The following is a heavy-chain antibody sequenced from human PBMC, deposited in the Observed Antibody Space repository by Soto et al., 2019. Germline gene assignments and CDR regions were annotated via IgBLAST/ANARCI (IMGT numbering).Heavy chain of an antibody. V-gene: IGHV1-69*01. D-gene: IGHD2-2*01. CDR1: GGTFSSYA. Sequence: QVQLVQSGAEVKKPGSSVKVSCKASGGTFSSYAISWVRQAPGQGLEWMGGIIRISGTANYAQKFQGRVTIPAYESTSTAYMELSSLRSEDTAVYYCARSQGSSTSLEIYYYYYYGMDVWGQGTTVTVSS. CDR2: IIRISGTA. CDR3: ARSQGSSTSLEIYYYYYYGMDV. J-gene: IGHJ6*02.